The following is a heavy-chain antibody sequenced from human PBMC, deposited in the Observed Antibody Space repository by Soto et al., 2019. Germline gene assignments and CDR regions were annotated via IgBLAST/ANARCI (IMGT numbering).Heavy chain of an antibody. Sequence: GSLRLSCAASGFTFSNAWMNWVRQAPGKGLEWVGRIKSKTDGGTTDYAAPVKGRFTISRDDSKNTLYLQMNSLKTEDTAVYYCTTDFEPYLVGDPYYFDYWGQGTLVTVSS. CDR1: GFTFSNAW. CDR3: TTDFEPYLVGDPYYFDY. CDR2: IKSKTDGGTT. J-gene: IGHJ4*02. V-gene: IGHV3-15*07. D-gene: IGHD1-26*01.